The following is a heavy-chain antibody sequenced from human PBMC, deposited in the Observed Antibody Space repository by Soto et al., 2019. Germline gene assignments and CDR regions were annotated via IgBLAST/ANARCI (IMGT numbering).Heavy chain of an antibody. Sequence: ASVKVSCKASGYTFTSYGISWVRQAPGQGLEWMGWISAYNGNTNYAQKLQGRVTMTTDTSTSTAYMELRSLRSDDTAVYYCAREDCSGGSRGYLADYWGQGTLVTVSS. J-gene: IGHJ4*02. CDR2: ISAYNGNT. CDR1: GYTFTSYG. D-gene: IGHD2-15*01. V-gene: IGHV1-18*01. CDR3: AREDCSGGSRGYLADY.